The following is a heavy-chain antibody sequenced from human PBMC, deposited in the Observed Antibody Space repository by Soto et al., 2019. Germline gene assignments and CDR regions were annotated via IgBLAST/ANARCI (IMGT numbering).Heavy chain of an antibody. D-gene: IGHD4-17*01. Sequence: RGESLKISFKGSGYSFTNSLIGWVRQMPVKGLEWMGIIHPGDSDTRYSPSFQGQVTISADKSINTAYLQWRSLKASDTAIYYCARPHGLTTVVTPAAFDIGGQGTMVKVSS. CDR1: GYSFTNSL. CDR3: ARPHGLTTVVTPAAFDI. CDR2: IHPGDSDT. V-gene: IGHV5-51*01. J-gene: IGHJ3*02.